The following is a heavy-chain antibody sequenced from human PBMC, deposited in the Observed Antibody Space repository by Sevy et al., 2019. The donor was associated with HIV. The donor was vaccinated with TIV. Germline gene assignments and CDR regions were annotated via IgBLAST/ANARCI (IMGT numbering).Heavy chain of an antibody. J-gene: IGHJ4*02. Sequence: SETLSLTCTVSNYSISSGYFWGWIRQPPGKRLEGIGSIYHSGRTYYNPSLKSRVTVSVDTAKNQFSLKLSTVTAADTAVYYCGHIAVAREGEYYFDYWGQGTLVTVSS. CDR3: GHIAVAREGEYYFDY. D-gene: IGHD6-19*01. CDR2: IYHSGRT. CDR1: NYSISSGYF. V-gene: IGHV4-38-2*02.